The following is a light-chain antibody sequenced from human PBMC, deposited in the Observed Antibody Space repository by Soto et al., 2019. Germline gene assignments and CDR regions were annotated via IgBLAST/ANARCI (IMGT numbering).Light chain of an antibody. J-gene: IGLJ3*02. V-gene: IGLV1-40*01. Sequence: QSVLTQARSVSGSPGQRVTISCTGSSSNIGAGYDVQWYQHLPGTAPKLLIHGNTNRPSGVPDRFSGSKSGTSASLAITALQAEDEGDYYCQSYDTTLSSWVFGGVTKVTVL. CDR3: QSYDTTLSSWV. CDR1: SSNIGAGYD. CDR2: GNT.